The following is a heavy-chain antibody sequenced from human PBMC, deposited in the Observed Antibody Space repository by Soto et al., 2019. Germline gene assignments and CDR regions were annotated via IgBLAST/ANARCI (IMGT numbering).Heavy chain of an antibody. V-gene: IGHV3-9*01. D-gene: IGHD2-15*01. J-gene: IGHJ3*02. CDR3: AKDMGMVVAAPNAFDI. CDR1: GFTFDDYA. Sequence: EVQLVESGGGLVQPGRSLRLSCAASGFTFDDYAMHWVRQAPGKGLEWVSGISWNSGSIGYADSVKGRFTISRDNAKNSLYLQMYSLRAEDTALYYCAKDMGMVVAAPNAFDIWGQGTMVTVSS. CDR2: ISWNSGSI.